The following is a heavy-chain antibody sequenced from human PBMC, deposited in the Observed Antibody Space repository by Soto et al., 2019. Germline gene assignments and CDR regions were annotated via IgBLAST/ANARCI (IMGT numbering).Heavy chain of an antibody. CDR2: INYDGYS. CDR3: ARHGFGPLHGLVDV. V-gene: IGHV4-59*08. J-gene: IGHJ6*02. Sequence: QVQLQESGPGLVKPSETLSLTCTVSGGSITNYYCSWFRQPPGKGLEWIAYINYDGYSAYNLSLKSRVTLSMDASKTQFSLMLESVTATDTAVYYCARHGFGPLHGLVDVWGPGTTVIVSS. D-gene: IGHD3-10*01. CDR1: GGSITNYY.